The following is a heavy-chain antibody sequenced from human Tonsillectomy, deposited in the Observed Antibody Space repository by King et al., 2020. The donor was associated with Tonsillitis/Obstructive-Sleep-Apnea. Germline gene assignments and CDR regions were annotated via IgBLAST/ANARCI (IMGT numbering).Heavy chain of an antibody. J-gene: IGHJ4*02. CDR2: ISSSGSSI. CDR1: GFTFSSYD. Sequence: VQLVESGGGLVQPGGSLRLSCAASGFTFSSYDMNCVRQAPGKGLEWVSCISSSGSSIYYADSVKGRFTISRDNAKNSLYLQMNSLRAEDTAVYYCASGYSCCLFPYWGQGPLVPVSS. CDR3: ASGYSCCLFPY. D-gene: IGHD6-13*01. V-gene: IGHV3-48*03.